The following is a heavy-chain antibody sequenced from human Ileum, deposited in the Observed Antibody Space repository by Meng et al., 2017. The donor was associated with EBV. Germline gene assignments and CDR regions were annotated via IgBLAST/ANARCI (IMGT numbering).Heavy chain of an antibody. CDR2: IYHSGST. V-gene: IGHV4-4*02. D-gene: IGHD3-10*01. CDR1: GASIGSSCL. CDR3: ARGRRFGSGRYALDY. J-gene: IGHJ4*02. Sequence: PDAGTGRRVPSGTLSLFFSVSGASIGSSCLWTLVRQPPEKVLEWIGEIYHSGSTNYNPSLKSRLTLSVDKSKSQFSLELISVTAADTAVYYCARGRRFGSGRYALDYWGQGTLVTVSS.